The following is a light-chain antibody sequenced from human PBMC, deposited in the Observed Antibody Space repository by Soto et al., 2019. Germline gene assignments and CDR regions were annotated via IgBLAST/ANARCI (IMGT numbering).Light chain of an antibody. V-gene: IGLV2-14*01. CDR1: SGDVGAYNY. Sequence: QSVLTQPASVSGSPGQSITISCTGTSGDVGAYNYVSWYQQHPGKAPKLMIYEVSNRPSGVSNRFSGSKSVNTASLTISGLQAEYEADYYCTSYTRSSTYVFGTGTKVTVL. J-gene: IGLJ1*01. CDR2: EVS. CDR3: TSYTRSSTYV.